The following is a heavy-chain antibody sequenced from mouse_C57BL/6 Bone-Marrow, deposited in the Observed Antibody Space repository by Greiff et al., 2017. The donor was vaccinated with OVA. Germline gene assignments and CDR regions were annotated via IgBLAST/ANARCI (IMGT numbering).Heavy chain of an antibody. J-gene: IGHJ3*01. Sequence: EVQRVESGPGLVKPSQSLSLTCSVTGYSITSGYYWNWIRQFPGNKLEWMGYISYDGSNNYNPSLKNRISITRDTSKNQFFLKLNSVTTEDTATYYCARDGPRFAYWGQGTLVTVSA. CDR2: ISYDGSN. V-gene: IGHV3-6*01. CDR3: ARDGPRFAY. CDR1: GYSITSGYY.